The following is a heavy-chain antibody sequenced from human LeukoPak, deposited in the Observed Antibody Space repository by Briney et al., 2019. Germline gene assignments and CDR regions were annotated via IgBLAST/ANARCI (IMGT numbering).Heavy chain of an antibody. V-gene: IGHV3-15*01. Sequence: GGSLRLSCAASGFTFSNAWMSWVRQAPGKGLEWVGRIKSKTDGGTTDYAAPVKGRFTISRDDSKNTLYLQMNSLKTEDTAVYYCTTQTYYDFWSAYYPLNWFDPWGDPWGQGTLVTVSS. CDR1: GFTFSNAW. J-gene: IGHJ5*02. CDR3: TTQTYYDFWSAYYPLNWFDPWGDP. CDR2: IKSKTDGGTT. D-gene: IGHD3-3*01.